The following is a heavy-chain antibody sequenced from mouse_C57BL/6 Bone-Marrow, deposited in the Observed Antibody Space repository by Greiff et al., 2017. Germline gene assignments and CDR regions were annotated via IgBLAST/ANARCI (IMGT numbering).Heavy chain of an antibody. D-gene: IGHD1-1*01. Sequence: VQLQQPGAELVRPGSSVKLSCKASGYTFTSYWMDWVKQRPGQGLEWIGNIYPSDSETHYNQKFKDKATLTVDKSSSTAYMQLSSLTSKNSSVYYCARFITTAFDVWCTGTTVTVSS. CDR2: IYPSDSET. J-gene: IGHJ1*03. V-gene: IGHV1-61*01. CDR1: GYTFTSYW. CDR3: ARFITTAFDV.